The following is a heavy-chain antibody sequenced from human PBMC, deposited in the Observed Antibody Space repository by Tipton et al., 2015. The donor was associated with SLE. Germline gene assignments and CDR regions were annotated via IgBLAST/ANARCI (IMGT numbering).Heavy chain of an antibody. CDR2: IYHSGST. Sequence: TLSLTCTVSGGSISSYYWSWIRQPPGKGLEWIGSIYHSGSTYYNPSLKSRVTISVDTSKNQSSLKLSSVTAADTAVYYCASAVVVNNDWYFDLWGRGTLVTVSS. CDR1: GGSISSYY. CDR3: ASAVVVNNDWYFDL. D-gene: IGHD3-22*01. V-gene: IGHV4-59*08. J-gene: IGHJ2*01.